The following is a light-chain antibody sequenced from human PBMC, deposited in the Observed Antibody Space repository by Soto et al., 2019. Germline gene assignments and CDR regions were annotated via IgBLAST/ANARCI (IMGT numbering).Light chain of an antibody. Sequence: QSALTQPASVSGSPGQSITISCIGTSSDIGPYNYVSWYQQHPDKAPKLILYEVTNRPSGASDRFSGSKSGNAAFLTISGPQAEDEADYYCSSYSSSATPYVFGTGTKVTV. CDR1: SSDIGPYNY. J-gene: IGLJ1*01. CDR3: SSYSSSATPYV. V-gene: IGLV2-14*01. CDR2: EVT.